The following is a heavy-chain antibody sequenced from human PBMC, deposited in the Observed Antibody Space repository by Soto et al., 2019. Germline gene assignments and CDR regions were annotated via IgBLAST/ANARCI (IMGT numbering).Heavy chain of an antibody. V-gene: IGHV1-69*02. CDR3: ARVDSGTYYYYGMDV. CDR2: IIPILGIA. Sequence: QVQLVQSGAEVKKPGSSVKVSCKASGGTFSSYTISWVRQAPGQGLEWMGRIIPILGIANYAQKFQGRVTITADKSTSTAYMELSSLRSEDTAVYNCARVDSGTYYYYGMDVWGQGTTVTVSS. D-gene: IGHD1-26*01. CDR1: GGTFSSYT. J-gene: IGHJ6*02.